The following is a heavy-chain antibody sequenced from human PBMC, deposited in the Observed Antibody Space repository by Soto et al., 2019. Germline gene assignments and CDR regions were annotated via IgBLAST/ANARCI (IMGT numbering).Heavy chain of an antibody. J-gene: IGHJ6*02. Sequence: VGSLRLSCAASGFTFSSYGMHWVRQAPGKGLEWVAVISYDGSNKYYADSVKGRFTISRDNSKNTLYLQMNSPRAEDTAVYYCAKTTVAGLYYYYGMDVWGQGTTVTVSS. V-gene: IGHV3-30*18. D-gene: IGHD6-19*01. CDR3: AKTTVAGLYYYYGMDV. CDR2: ISYDGSNK. CDR1: GFTFSSYG.